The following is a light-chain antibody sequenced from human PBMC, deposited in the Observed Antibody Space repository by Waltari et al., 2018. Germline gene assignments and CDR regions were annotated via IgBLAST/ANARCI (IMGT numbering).Light chain of an antibody. Sequence: QSALTQPRSVSGSPGQSVTFPCTATSSDVGSSTHATWYQVHPGNVPNLILYDVDKRPSGVPDRFSGSKAGNTASLTISGLQTEDEADYYCCSYAGRYTSVFGGGTKVTVL. J-gene: IGLJ2*01. V-gene: IGLV2-11*01. CDR3: CSYAGRYTSV. CDR1: SSDVGSSTH. CDR2: DVD.